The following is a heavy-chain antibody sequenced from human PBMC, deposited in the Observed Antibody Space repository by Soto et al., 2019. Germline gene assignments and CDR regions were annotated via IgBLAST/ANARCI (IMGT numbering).Heavy chain of an antibody. Sequence: SETLSLTWTVAGGYIRSYYWSWIRQPPGKGLEWIGYIYYSGSTNYNPSLKSRVTISVDTSKNQFSLKLSSVTVSDTDVYYCARAYGWFADYWGQGALVPVSS. CDR1: GGYIRSYY. CDR3: ARAYGWFADY. V-gene: IGHV4-59*01. D-gene: IGHD3-10*01. J-gene: IGHJ4*02. CDR2: IYYSGST.